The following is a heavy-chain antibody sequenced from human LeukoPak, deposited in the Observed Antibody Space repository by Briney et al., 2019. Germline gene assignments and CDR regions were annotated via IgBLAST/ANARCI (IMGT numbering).Heavy chain of an antibody. CDR3: ARVTGYMIEDYFDY. Sequence: SETLSLTCGVYGGSFSGYYWSWIRQPPGKGLEWIGEINHSGSTNYNPSLKSRVTISLDTSKNHFSLKLSSVTAADTAVYYCARVTGYMIEDYFDYWGQGTLVTASS. D-gene: IGHD3-22*01. CDR1: GGSFSGYY. CDR2: INHSGST. V-gene: IGHV4-34*01. J-gene: IGHJ4*02.